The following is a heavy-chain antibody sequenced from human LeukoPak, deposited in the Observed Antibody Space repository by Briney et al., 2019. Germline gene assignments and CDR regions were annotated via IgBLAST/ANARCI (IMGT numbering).Heavy chain of an antibody. CDR2: ISYDGSNK. CDR3: ARDQYDILTGTLDY. Sequence: PGGSLRLSCAASGFTFSSYAMHWVRQAPGKGLEWVAVISYDGSNKYYADSVKGRFTISRDNSKNTLYLQMNSLRAEDTAVYYCARDQYDILTGTLDYWGQGTLVTVSS. CDR1: GFTFSSYA. V-gene: IGHV3-30-3*01. D-gene: IGHD3-9*01. J-gene: IGHJ4*02.